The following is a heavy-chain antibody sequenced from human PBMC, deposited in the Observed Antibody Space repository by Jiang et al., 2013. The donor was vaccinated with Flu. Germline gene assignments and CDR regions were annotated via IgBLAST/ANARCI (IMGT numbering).Heavy chain of an antibody. CDR1: GYSFTSYW. D-gene: IGHD2-2*01. CDR2: IYPGDSDT. V-gene: IGHV5-51*01. CDR3: ARQRWRYCSSTSCVGAFDI. Sequence: GAEVKKPGESLKISCKGSGYSFTSYWIGWVRQMPGKGLEWMGIIYPGDSDTRYSPSFQGQVTISADKSISTAYLQWSSLKASDTAMYYCARQRWRYCSSTSCVGAFDIWGQGTMVTVSS. J-gene: IGHJ3*02.